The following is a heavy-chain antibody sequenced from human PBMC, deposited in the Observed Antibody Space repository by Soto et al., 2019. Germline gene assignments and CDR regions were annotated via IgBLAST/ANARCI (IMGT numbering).Heavy chain of an antibody. D-gene: IGHD6-13*01. J-gene: IGHJ5*02. Sequence: QVQLQESGPGLVEPSQTLSLTCTVSGGSISGEGYYWSWIRQYSGRGLEWIGYIHYSGSTYSNPSLKTRVPISVDPSNTQFFLKLTSVTAADTAVYYCARAWTATAGWANWFDRWGQGTLVTVSS. CDR1: GGSISGEGYY. CDR3: ARAWTATAGWANWFDR. V-gene: IGHV4-31*03. CDR2: IHYSGST.